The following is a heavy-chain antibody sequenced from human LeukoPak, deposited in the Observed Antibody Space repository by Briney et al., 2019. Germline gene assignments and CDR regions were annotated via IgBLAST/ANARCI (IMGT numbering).Heavy chain of an antibody. CDR2: IYYSGST. D-gene: IGHD3-22*01. CDR1: GGSLSSYY. CDR3: ARGIGAHSSAGPDP. Sequence: PPETLCLTCAVSGGSLSSYYLSWVWETPREGLERGGYIYYSGSTNYNTSLKSRITISVDTSKNQISLKLSSVTAADTAVYYCARGIGAHSSAGPDPWGQGTLVTVSS. V-gene: IGHV4-59*01. J-gene: IGHJ5*02.